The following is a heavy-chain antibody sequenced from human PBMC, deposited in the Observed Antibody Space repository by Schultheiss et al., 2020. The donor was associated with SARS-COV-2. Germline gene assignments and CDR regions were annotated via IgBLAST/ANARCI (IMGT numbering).Heavy chain of an antibody. Sequence: GGSLRLSCAPSGFTFSNFWMSWVRQAPGKGPEWVANINQDGNEQYYVDSLKGRFTISRDNAKNSLYLQMNSLRAEDTAIYFCARVESSSWYNSYYGLDVWGQGTTVTVSS. CDR2: INQDGNEQ. V-gene: IGHV3-7*03. D-gene: IGHD6-13*01. J-gene: IGHJ6*02. CDR1: GFTFSNFW. CDR3: ARVESSSWYNSYYGLDV.